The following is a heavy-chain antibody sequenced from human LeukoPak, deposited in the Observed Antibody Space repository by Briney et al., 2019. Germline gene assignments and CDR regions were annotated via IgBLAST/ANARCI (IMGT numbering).Heavy chain of an antibody. CDR2: IYTSGST. V-gene: IGHV4-61*02. CDR1: GGSISSVSYY. J-gene: IGHJ2*01. CDR3: ARGTVTTRWYFDL. Sequence: SETLSLTCTVSGGSISSVSYYWSWIRQPAGKGLEWIGRIYTSGSTNYNPSLKGRVTISVDTSKNQFSLKLSSVTAADTAVYYCARGTVTTRWYFDLWGRGTLVTVSS. D-gene: IGHD4-17*01.